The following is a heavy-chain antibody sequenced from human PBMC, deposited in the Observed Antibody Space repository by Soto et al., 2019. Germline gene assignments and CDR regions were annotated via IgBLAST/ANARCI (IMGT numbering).Heavy chain of an antibody. CDR3: ATSKIYYDILTGLRYYYYYGMDV. V-gene: IGHV1-46*01. Sequence: ASVKVSCKASGYTFTSYYMHWVRQAPGQGLEWMGIIKPSGGSTSYAQKFQGRVTMTRDTSTSTVYMELSSLRSEDTAVYYCATSKIYYDILTGLRYYYYYGMDVWGQGTTVTVSS. CDR2: IKPSGGST. CDR1: GYTFTSYY. J-gene: IGHJ6*02. D-gene: IGHD3-9*01.